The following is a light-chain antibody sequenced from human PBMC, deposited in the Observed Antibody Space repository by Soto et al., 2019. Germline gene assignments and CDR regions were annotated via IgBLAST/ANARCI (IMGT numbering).Light chain of an antibody. V-gene: IGKV3D-20*02. CDR1: QSVSNNY. CDR3: QQRSNWPPT. J-gene: IGKJ5*01. CDR2: GAS. Sequence: EIVLTQSPATLSLSPGERATLSCRASQSVSNNYLAWYQQKPGQAPRLLIYGASSRATGIPDRFSGSGSGTDFTLTISRLEPEDFAVYYCQQRSNWPPTFGQGTRLEIK.